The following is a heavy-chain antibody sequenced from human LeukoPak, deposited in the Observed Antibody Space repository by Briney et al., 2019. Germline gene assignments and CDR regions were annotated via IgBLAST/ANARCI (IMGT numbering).Heavy chain of an antibody. D-gene: IGHD4-17*01. V-gene: IGHV4-34*01. CDR2: INHSGST. CDR3: ARLMTTVTKSLYYYMDV. J-gene: IGHJ6*03. CDR1: GGSFSGYY. Sequence: SETLSLTCAVYGGSFSGYYWSWIRQPPGKGLEWIGEINHSGSTNYNPSLKSRVTISVDTSKNRFSLKLSSVTAADTAVYYCARLMTTVTKSLYYYMDVWGKGTTVTISS.